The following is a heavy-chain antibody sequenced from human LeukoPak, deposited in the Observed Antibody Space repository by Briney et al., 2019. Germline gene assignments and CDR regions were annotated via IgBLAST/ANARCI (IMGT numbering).Heavy chain of an antibody. CDR2: ISYDGSNK. J-gene: IGHJ4*02. CDR3: TKDWGYGDYGGYYFDY. CDR1: GFTFSSYG. V-gene: IGHV3-30*18. Sequence: GRSLRLSCAASGFTFSSYGMHRVRQAPGKGLEWVAVISYDGSNKYYADSVKGRFTISRDNSKNTLYLQMSSLRAEDTAVYYCTKDWGYGDYGGYYFDYWGQGTLVTVSS. D-gene: IGHD4-17*01.